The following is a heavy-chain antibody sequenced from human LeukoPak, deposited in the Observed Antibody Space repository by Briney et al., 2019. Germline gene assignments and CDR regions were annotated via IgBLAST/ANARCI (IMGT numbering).Heavy chain of an antibody. V-gene: IGHV4-61*02. J-gene: IGHJ4*02. CDR1: GGSISSGSYY. D-gene: IGHD1-26*01. Sequence: SQTLSLTCTVSGGSISSGSYYWSWIRQPAGKGLEWIGRIYTSGSTTYNSSLKSRVTISLDASKNHFSLRLSSVTAADTAVYYCARDREVGATGYYFDYWGQGTLVTVSS. CDR2: IYTSGST. CDR3: ARDREVGATGYYFDY.